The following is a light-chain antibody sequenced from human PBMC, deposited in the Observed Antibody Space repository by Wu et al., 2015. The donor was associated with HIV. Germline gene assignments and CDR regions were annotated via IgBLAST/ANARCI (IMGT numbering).Light chain of an antibody. J-gene: IGKJ2*01. V-gene: IGKV3-20*01. CDR1: DVTYDY. CDR3: QQYGQTPLT. Sequence: PRERAPSPRRAESDVTYDYLASVSQKPRPRAPRLLIHTASQRATDISDRFSGSGSGTDFTLTITKLEPEDFANYYCQQYGQTPLTFGQGTRLEI. CDR2: TAS.